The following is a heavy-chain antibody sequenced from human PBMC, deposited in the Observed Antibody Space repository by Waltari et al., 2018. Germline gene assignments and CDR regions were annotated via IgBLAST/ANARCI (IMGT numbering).Heavy chain of an antibody. D-gene: IGHD3-3*01. V-gene: IGHV4-39*01. CDR2: IYSSGNT. Sequence: QLRLQESGPGLVKPSETLSLTCTVPGGSISSSSYYWGWIRQPPGKGLEWIGSIYSSGNTYYNPSLKSRVTISVDTSKNLFSLKLSSVTAADTAVYYCARLVVPAFWSDYYYFDYWGQGTLVTVSS. CDR3: ARLVVPAFWSDYYYFDY. J-gene: IGHJ4*02. CDR1: GGSISSSSYY.